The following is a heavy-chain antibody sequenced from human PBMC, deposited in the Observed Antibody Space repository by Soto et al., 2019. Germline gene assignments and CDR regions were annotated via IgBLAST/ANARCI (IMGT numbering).Heavy chain of an antibody. V-gene: IGHV1-46*01. CDR3: ARDPPMGRYYHAMDV. CDR1: GYTFTSYY. CDR2: INPNGGST. D-gene: IGHD3-16*01. Sequence: ASVKVSCKASGYTFTSYYMHWVRQAPGQGLEWMGIINPNGGSTSSAQKFQGRVTMTRDTPTSTVYMELSSLRSEDTAVYYCARDPPMGRYYHAMDVWGQGTTVTVS. J-gene: IGHJ6*02.